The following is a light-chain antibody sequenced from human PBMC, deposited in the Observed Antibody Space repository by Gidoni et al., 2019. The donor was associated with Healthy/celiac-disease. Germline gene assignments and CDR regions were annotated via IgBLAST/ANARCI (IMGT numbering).Light chain of an antibody. V-gene: IGKV3-11*01. CDR1: QRVSSY. CDR2: DAS. J-gene: IGKJ4*01. CDR3: QQRSNWPPLT. Sequence: EIVLTQSPATLSLSPGDRATLSCRASQRVSSYLAWYQQKPGQAPRLLIYDASNRATGIPARFSGSGSGTDFTLTISSLEPEDFAVYYCQQRSNWPPLTFXGXTKVEIK.